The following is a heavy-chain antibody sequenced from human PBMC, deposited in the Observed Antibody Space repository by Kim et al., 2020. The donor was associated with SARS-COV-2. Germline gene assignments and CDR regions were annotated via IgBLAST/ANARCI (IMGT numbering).Heavy chain of an antibody. CDR1: GFTFNSYG. CDR3: ARDSPSRRVSGLDYYYGMEV. Sequence: GGSLRLSCAASGFTFNSYGMHWVRQAPGKGLEWVAVIWFDGSDKFYADSVKGRFTISRDNSKNTLYLQMNGLRAEDTAVYYCARDSPSRRVSGLDYYYGMEVWGQGTTVTVSS. CDR2: IWFDGSDK. D-gene: IGHD3-10*01. V-gene: IGHV3-33*08. J-gene: IGHJ6*02.